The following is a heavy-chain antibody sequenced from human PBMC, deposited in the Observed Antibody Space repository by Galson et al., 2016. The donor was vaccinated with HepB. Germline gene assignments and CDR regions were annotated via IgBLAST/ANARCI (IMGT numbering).Heavy chain of an antibody. Sequence: SLRLSCAASGFIFSVYGMHWVRQTPGKGLEWVAVISYDGSNKYYADSVKGRFTISRDNSKNTLYLQMNSLRAEDTAVYYCARARGSSSEEYWGQGTLVTVPS. CDR2: ISYDGSNK. D-gene: IGHD3-16*01. CDR1: GFIFSVYG. J-gene: IGHJ4*02. V-gene: IGHV3-30*03. CDR3: ARARGSSSEEY.